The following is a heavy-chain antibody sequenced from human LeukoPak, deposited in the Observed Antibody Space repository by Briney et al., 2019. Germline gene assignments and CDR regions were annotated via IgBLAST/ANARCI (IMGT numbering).Heavy chain of an antibody. CDR1: GFTFSDYY. CDR2: IGSSGSTI. D-gene: IGHD1-26*01. J-gene: IGHJ4*02. CDR3: ARDRYGGATTAGDSDS. Sequence: GGSLRLSCAASGFTFSDYYMSWLRPAPGKGLEGGSYIGSSGSTIYYADSVTGRFTISRDNAKNSLYLQMNSLRAEDTAVYYCARDRYGGATTAGDSDSWGQGTLVTVSS. V-gene: IGHV3-11*01.